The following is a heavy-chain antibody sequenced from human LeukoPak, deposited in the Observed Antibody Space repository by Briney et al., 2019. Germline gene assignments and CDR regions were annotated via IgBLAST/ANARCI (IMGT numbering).Heavy chain of an antibody. CDR2: ISSSSSYI. J-gene: IGHJ3*02. Sequence: LRLSXXXSGXTXXSYSMNWVRQAPGKGLEWVSSISSSSSYIYYADSVKGRFTISRDNAKNSLYLQMNSLRAEDTAVYYCARELGSGSSYDAFDIWGQGTMVTVSS. CDR3: ARELGSGSSYDAFDI. V-gene: IGHV3-21*01. CDR1: GXTXXSYS. D-gene: IGHD6-19*01.